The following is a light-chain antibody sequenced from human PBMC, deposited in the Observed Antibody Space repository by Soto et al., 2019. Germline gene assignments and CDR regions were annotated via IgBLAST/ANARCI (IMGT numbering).Light chain of an antibody. Sequence: EIVMTQSPATLSVSPGERATLSCRASQGVSSYLAWYQQKPGQAPRLLIYGASTRATGIPARFSGSGSGTEFTLTISSLQSEDFAVYYCQQYNNWPPGTFGQGTKVDIK. CDR3: QQYNNWPPGT. J-gene: IGKJ1*01. CDR2: GAS. V-gene: IGKV3-15*01. CDR1: QGVSSY.